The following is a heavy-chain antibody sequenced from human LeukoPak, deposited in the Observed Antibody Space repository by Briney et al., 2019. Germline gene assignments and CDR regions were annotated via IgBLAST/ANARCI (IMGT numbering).Heavy chain of an antibody. Sequence: PGGSLRLSCAASGFAFSSYWMSWVRQAPGKGLEWVANIKQDGSEKYYVDSVKGRFTISRDNAKNSLYLQMNSLRAEDTAVYYCAREGWLLLPNDAFDIWGQGTMVTVSS. CDR2: IKQDGSEK. CDR3: AREGWLLLPNDAFDI. D-gene: IGHD3-22*01. V-gene: IGHV3-7*01. CDR1: GFAFSSYW. J-gene: IGHJ3*02.